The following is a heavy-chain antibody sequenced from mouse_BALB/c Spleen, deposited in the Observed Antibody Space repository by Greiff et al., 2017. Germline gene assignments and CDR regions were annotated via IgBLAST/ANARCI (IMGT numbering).Heavy chain of an antibody. CDR1: GFAFSSYD. CDR2: ISSGGGST. J-gene: IGHJ4*01. CDR3: ARQGGYYAMDY. Sequence: EVQLVESGGGLVKPGGSLKLSCAASGFAFSSYDMSWVRQTPEKRLEWVAYISSGGGSTYYPDTVKGRFTISRDNAKNTLYLQMSSLKSEDTAMYYCARQGGYYAMDYWGQGTSVTVSA. V-gene: IGHV5-12-1*01.